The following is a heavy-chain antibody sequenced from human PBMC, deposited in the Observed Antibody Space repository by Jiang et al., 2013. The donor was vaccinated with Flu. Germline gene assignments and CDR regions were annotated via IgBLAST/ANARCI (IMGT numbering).Heavy chain of an antibody. Sequence: GSGLVKPSETLSLTCTVSGGSISSYYWSWIRQPPGKGLEWIGYIYYSGSTNYNPSLKSRVTISVDTSKNQFSLKLSSVTAADTAVYYCARLRGGNHDYWGQGNPGHRLL. J-gene: IGHJ4*02. CDR3: ARLRGGNHDY. V-gene: IGHV4-59*01. D-gene: IGHD4-23*01. CDR2: IYYSGST. CDR1: GGSISSYY.